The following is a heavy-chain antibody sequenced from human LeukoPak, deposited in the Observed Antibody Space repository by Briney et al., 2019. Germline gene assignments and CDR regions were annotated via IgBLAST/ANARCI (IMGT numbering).Heavy chain of an antibody. D-gene: IGHD6-13*01. CDR3: VKESINTNSWYYFDY. CDR2: VSFDGTKK. Sequence: PGGSLRLSCAASGFPFSSYGMHWVRQAAGKGLEWVAVVSFDGTKKYYADSVKGRFTISRDSSQNTLYLQMNSLRADDTAVYYCVKESINTNSWYYFDYWGQGTLVTVSS. CDR1: GFPFSSYG. J-gene: IGHJ4*02. V-gene: IGHV3-30*18.